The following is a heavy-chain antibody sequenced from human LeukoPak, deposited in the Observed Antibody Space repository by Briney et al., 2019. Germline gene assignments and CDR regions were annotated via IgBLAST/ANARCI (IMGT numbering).Heavy chain of an antibody. CDR2: IYTSGST. J-gene: IGHJ3*02. Sequence: PSETLSLTCAVYGGSFSGYYWSWIRQPAGKGLEWIGRIYTSGSTNYNPSLKSRVTMSVDTSKNQFSLKLSSVTAADTAVYYCARGVYYYDSSGYDNAFDIWGQGTMVTVSS. V-gene: IGHV4-59*10. D-gene: IGHD3-22*01. CDR1: GGSFSGYY. CDR3: ARGVYYYDSSGYDNAFDI.